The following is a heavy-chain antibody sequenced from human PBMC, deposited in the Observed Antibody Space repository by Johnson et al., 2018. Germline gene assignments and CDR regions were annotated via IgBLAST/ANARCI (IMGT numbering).Heavy chain of an antibody. V-gene: IGHV3-43D*03. J-gene: IGHJ3*02. CDR2: ISRDGGST. Sequence: VQLVESGGVVVQPGGSLRLSCAASGFTFDDYDMHWVRQAPGQGLEWVSLISRDGGSTYYADSVKGRVTISRDNSKNSLYLQMNSLRVEDTALYYCAKGDYYGSSGTSDYAFDIWGQGTMVPGSS. CDR1: GFTFDDYD. D-gene: IGHD3-22*01. CDR3: AKGDYYGSSGTSDYAFDI.